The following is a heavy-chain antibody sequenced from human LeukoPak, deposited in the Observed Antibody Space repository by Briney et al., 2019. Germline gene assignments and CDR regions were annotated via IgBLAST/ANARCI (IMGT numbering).Heavy chain of an antibody. D-gene: IGHD5-12*01. CDR1: GGSISSSSYY. Sequence: SETLSLTCTVSGGSISSSSYYWGWIRQPPGKGLEWIGSIYYSGSTYYNPSLKSRVTISVDTSKNQFSLKLSSVTAADTAVYYCARRLKGDIVATIRRNAFDIWGQGTMVTVSS. CDR3: ARRLKGDIVATIRRNAFDI. V-gene: IGHV4-39*07. J-gene: IGHJ3*02. CDR2: IYYSGST.